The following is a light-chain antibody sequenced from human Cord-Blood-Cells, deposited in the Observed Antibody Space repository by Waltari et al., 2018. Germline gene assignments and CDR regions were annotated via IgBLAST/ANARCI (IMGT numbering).Light chain of an antibody. CDR3: QQYNSYSRT. CDR1: QSINSW. V-gene: IGKV1-5*01. J-gene: IGKJ2*01. Sequence: DIQITQSPSTLSASVGDRVTITCRASQSINSWLAWYQQKPRKAPKLLIYDAYSLESGVPSRFSGSGAGTEFTLTISSLQPDDFATYYCQQYNSYSRTFGQVTKLEIK. CDR2: DAY.